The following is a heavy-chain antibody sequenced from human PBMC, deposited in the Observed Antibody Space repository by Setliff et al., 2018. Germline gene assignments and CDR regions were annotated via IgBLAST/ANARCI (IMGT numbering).Heavy chain of an antibody. CDR2: IKQDGSEK. J-gene: IGHJ3*02. CDR3: ARVTYTIFGVVPSEAHAFDI. Sequence: PGGSLRLSCAASGFTFSSYWMSWVRQAPGKGLEWVANIKQDGSEKYYVDSVKGRFTISRDNAKNSLYLQMNSLRAADTAVYYCARVTYTIFGVVPSEAHAFDIWGQGTMVTVSS. D-gene: IGHD3-3*01. CDR1: GFTFSSYW. V-gene: IGHV3-7*01.